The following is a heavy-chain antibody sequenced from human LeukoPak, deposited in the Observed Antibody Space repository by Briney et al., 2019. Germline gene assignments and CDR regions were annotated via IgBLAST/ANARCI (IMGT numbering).Heavy chain of an antibody. Sequence: PSETLSLTCTVSGGSISSYYWSWIRQSPGKGLGWIGSISYRGSTDYNPSLKSRVTISVDTSKNHFSLKLTSVTAADTAVYYCARHQGVIAAINTWFDPWGQGTLVTVSS. D-gene: IGHD2-2*01. V-gene: IGHV4-59*05. CDR3: ARHQGVIAAINTWFDP. CDR1: GGSISSYY. J-gene: IGHJ5*02. CDR2: ISYRGST.